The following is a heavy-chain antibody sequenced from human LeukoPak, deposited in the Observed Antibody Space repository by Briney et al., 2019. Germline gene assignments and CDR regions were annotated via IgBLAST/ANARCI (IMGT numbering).Heavy chain of an antibody. V-gene: IGHV4-34*01. J-gene: IGHJ6*02. CDR1: VGPFSVYY. CDR3: ARGPPGYFDWLLFARYYYYGMDV. CDR2: INHWKSP. D-gene: IGHD3-9*01. Sequence: SDTQSLPCTVYVGPFSVYYWSCIPQPPGKALEGSGEINHWKSPNYKPSLKSRVTIRVDTSKHQFSLKLSSVTAADTAVYYCARGPPGYFDWLLFARYYYYGMDVWGQGTTVTVSS.